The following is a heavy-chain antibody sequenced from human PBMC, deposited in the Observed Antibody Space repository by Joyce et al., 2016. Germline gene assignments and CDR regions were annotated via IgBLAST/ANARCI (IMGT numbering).Heavy chain of an antibody. CDR1: GFTFSSGA. V-gene: IGHV3-23*01. CDR2: ISGRYGRT. Sequence: EVQLLASGGGLVQPGGSLRLSCAASGFTFSSGALAWVRQGPGGRLDCVSVISGRYGRTHYIDSVKGRFTISRDNSKNIWYLQMSNLRAEDTALYYCTNGDYWGQGSLVTVSS. CDR3: TNGDY. J-gene: IGHJ4*02.